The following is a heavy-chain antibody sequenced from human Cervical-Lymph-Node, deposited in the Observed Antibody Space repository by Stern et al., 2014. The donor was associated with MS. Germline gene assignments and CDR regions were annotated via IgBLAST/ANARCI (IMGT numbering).Heavy chain of an antibody. CDR3: ARSSTSFTRRYNWFDP. D-gene: IGHD1/OR15-1a*01. CDR2: IDPSGGST. Sequence: QVQLMQSGAEVKKPGASVKVSCKASGYTFTSYYMHWVRQAPGQGLEWMGIIDPSGGSTSYAQNFQGRVTMTRDTSTSTVYMELSSLRSEDTAIYYCARSSTSFTRRYNWFDPWGQGTLVTVSS. J-gene: IGHJ5*02. V-gene: IGHV1-46*01. CDR1: GYTFTSYY.